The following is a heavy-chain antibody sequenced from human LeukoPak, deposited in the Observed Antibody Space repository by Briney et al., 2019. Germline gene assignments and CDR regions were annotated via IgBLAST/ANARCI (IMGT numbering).Heavy chain of an antibody. CDR1: GFTFSNYA. CDR2: ISDDGSRQ. V-gene: IGHV3-30-3*01. Sequence: GRSLRLSCAATGFTFSNYAIHWGRQAPGKGLEWVAFISDDGSRQHYADSVKGRFTISRDNSKNTLNLQMNSLRAEDTAVYYCARRIATTSFRDYWGQGTLVTVSS. J-gene: IGHJ4*02. CDR3: ARRIATTSFRDY. D-gene: IGHD6-13*01.